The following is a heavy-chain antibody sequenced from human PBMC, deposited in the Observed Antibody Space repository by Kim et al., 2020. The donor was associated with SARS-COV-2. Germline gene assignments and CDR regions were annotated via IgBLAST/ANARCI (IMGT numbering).Heavy chain of an antibody. J-gene: IGHJ4*02. CDR1: GGSISSYY. V-gene: IGHV4-59*08. Sequence: SETLSLTCTVSGGSISSYYWSWIRQPPGKGLEWIGYIYYSGSTNYNPSLKSRVTISVDTSKNQFSLKLSSVTAADTAVYYCARQATRYGGYGLFDYWGQG. CDR2: IYYSGST. CDR3: ARQATRYGGYGLFDY. D-gene: IGHD5-12*01.